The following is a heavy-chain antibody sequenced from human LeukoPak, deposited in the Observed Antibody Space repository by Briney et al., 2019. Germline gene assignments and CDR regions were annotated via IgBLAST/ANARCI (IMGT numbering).Heavy chain of an antibody. J-gene: IGHJ5*01. V-gene: IGHV4-38-2*02. CDR3: ARETSSCDS. CDR1: GYSISSGYY. D-gene: IGHD2-15*01. Sequence: SQTLSPTCAVSGYSISSGYYWGWIPQHPGEGLGWGGSLYHSGSTYYNPSLKSRLTLSVDPSKNHICLKLTSVTATLPAVSISARETSSCDSWDRGTRVIVSA. CDR2: LYHSGST.